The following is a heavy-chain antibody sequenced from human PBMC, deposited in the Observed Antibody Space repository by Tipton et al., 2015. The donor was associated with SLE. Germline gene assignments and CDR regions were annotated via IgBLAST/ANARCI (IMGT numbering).Heavy chain of an antibody. CDR3: ARQRLRLLSPLDA. CDR1: GGSISSGDYY. D-gene: IGHD3-10*01. CDR2: IYSSGST. V-gene: IGHV4-39*01. Sequence: TLSLTCAVSGGSISSGDYYWGWIRQPPGKGLEWIGSIYSSGSTYYNPSLRSRVAVSMDTSRNQFSLELTSVTAADTAVYYCARQRLRLLSPLDAWCQGTTVTVS. J-gene: IGHJ6*02.